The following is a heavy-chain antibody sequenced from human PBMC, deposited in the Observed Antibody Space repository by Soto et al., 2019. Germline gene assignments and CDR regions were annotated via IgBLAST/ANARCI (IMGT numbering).Heavy chain of an antibody. CDR1: GGSISSGGYS. CDR2: IYQSGST. CDR3: ARDQREGNWFDP. V-gene: IGHV4-30-2*01. Sequence: PSETLSLTCAVSGGSISSGGYSWNWLRQPPGKGLEWVGYIYQSGSTHYNPSLKGRVTIAVDRSKNQFSLKLSSVTAADTAVYYCARDQREGNWFDPWGHGTLVTVSS. J-gene: IGHJ5*02.